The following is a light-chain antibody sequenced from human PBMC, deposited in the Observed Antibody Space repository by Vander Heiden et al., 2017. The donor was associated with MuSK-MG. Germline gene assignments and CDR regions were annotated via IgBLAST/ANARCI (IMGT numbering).Light chain of an antibody. J-gene: IGKJ3*01. CDR3: QQSYSTPFT. Sequence: DIQMTQSRSSLSASVGDRVTITCRATQSISRYLNWYQQKPGKAPKLLIYDASSFQSGVPSRFSGSGSGTDFTLTISSLQPEDFATYYCQQSYSTPFTFGPGTKVDIK. CDR2: DAS. V-gene: IGKV1-39*01. CDR1: QSISRY.